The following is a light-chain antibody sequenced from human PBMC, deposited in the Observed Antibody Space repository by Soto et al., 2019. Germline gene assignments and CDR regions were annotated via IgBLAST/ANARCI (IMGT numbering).Light chain of an antibody. CDR1: SSDIGNFDY. V-gene: IGLV2-14*01. Sequence: QAVVTQPASVSGSPGQSITISCTGTSSDIGNFDYVSWYQQYPDNAPKIVIFEVTKRPSGVSHRFSGSKSGNTASLTISGLQAEDEGDYHCSSYRSSSPHWVFGGGTKLTVL. CDR3: SSYRSSSPHWV. J-gene: IGLJ3*02. CDR2: EVT.